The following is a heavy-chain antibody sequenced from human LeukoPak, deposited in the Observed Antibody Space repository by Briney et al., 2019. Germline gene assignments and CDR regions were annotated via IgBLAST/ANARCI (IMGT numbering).Heavy chain of an antibody. J-gene: IGHJ4*02. D-gene: IGHD6-6*01. CDR2: ISSSSSYI. CDR3: ARVRSSGAHGSFDY. V-gene: IGHV3-21*01. CDR1: GFTFSSYS. Sequence: GGSLRLSCAASGFTFSSYSMNWVRQAPGKGLEWVSSISSSSSYIYYADSVKGRFTISRDNAKNSLYLQMNSLRAEDTAVYYCARVRSSGAHGSFDYWGQGALVTVSS.